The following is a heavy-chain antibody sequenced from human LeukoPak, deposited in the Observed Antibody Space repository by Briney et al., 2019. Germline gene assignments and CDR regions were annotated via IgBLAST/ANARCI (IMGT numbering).Heavy chain of an antibody. Sequence: SETLSLTCAVYGWSFSGYYWSWIRQPPGKGLEWIGEINHSGSTNYNPSLKSRVTISVETSKNQFSLKLSSVTAADTAVYSCARGPPLYGSGSATFDYWGQGTLVTVSS. V-gene: IGHV4-34*01. CDR2: INHSGST. CDR1: GWSFSGYY. J-gene: IGHJ4*02. CDR3: ARGPPLYGSGSATFDY. D-gene: IGHD3-10*01.